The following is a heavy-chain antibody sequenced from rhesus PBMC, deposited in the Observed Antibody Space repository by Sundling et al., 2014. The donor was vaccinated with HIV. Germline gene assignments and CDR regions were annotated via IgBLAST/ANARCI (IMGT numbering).Heavy chain of an antibody. Sequence: QVTLQQWGAGLVKPSETLSLTCAVYGVSMSEYYYWNWIRQPPGKGLEWIGYIAGSSGTTSYNPSLKSRVTISTDTSKNQISLKLNSVTATDTALYYCARGTLGVWGPGVLVTVSS. V-gene: IGHV4-73*01. CDR2: IAGSSGTT. CDR3: ARGTLGV. J-gene: IGHJ5-1*01. CDR1: GVSMSEYYY. D-gene: IGHD1-38*01.